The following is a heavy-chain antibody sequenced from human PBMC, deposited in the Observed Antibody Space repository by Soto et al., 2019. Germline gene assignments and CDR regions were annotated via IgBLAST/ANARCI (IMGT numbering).Heavy chain of an antibody. CDR1: GYTLTELS. CDR3: ATGQHSSGWYGGYYFDY. D-gene: IGHD6-19*01. Sequence: ASVKVSCSVSGYTLTELSMHWLRQAPGKGLEWMGGFDPEDGETIYAQKFQGRVTMTEGTSTDTAYMELSSLRSEDTAVYYCATGQHSSGWYGGYYFDYWGQGTLVTVSS. J-gene: IGHJ4*02. CDR2: FDPEDGET. V-gene: IGHV1-24*01.